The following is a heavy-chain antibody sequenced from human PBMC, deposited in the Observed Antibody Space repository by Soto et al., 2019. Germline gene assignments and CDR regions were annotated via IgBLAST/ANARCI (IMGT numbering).Heavy chain of an antibody. J-gene: IGHJ5*02. CDR2: IHGSGAGT. V-gene: IGHV3-23*01. Sequence: EVQLLESGGGLVQPGGSLRLSCAASGFTFSNYAMSWVRQAPGKGLEWVSSIHGSGAGTYYADSVKGRFTVSRDDSKETLYLQMRSLTVDDTAVYYCAKDAVARNGGWDWFDPWGQGTLVTVAS. CDR1: GFTFSNYA. D-gene: IGHD6-19*01. CDR3: AKDAVARNGGWDWFDP.